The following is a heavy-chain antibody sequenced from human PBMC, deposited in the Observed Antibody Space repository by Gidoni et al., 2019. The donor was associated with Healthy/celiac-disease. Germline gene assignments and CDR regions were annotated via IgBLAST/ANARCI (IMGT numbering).Heavy chain of an antibody. J-gene: IGHJ5*02. CDR3: ARHCEVVAATPWFDP. Sequence: QLQLQESGPGLVKPSETLSLTCTVSGGSISSSSYYWGGIRQPPGKGLEWIGIIYYSGSTYYNPSLKSRVTISVDTSKNQFSLKLSSVTAADTAVYYCARHCEVVAATPWFDPWGQGTLVTVSS. CDR2: IYYSGST. V-gene: IGHV4-39*01. D-gene: IGHD2-15*01. CDR1: GGSISSSSYY.